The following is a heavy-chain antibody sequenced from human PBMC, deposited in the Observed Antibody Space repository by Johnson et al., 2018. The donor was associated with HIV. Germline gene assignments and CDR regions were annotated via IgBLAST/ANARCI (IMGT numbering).Heavy chain of an antibody. J-gene: IGHJ3*02. CDR2: IYSGGST. Sequence: VQLVESGGGSVQPGRSLRLSCAASGFTFDDYAMHWVRQAPGKGLEWVSVIYSGGSTYYADSVKGRFTISRDNAKNSLYLQMNSLRADDTAVYYCAKDLGNWDSPRSAFDIWGHGTMVIVSS. CDR1: GFTFDDYA. D-gene: IGHD1/OR15-1a*01. CDR3: AKDLGNWDSPRSAFDI. V-gene: IGHV3-9*01.